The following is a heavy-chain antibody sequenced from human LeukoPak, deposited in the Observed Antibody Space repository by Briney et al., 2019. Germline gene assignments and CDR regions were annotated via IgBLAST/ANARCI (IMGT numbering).Heavy chain of an antibody. D-gene: IGHD5-24*01. J-gene: IGHJ4*02. CDR1: GFTFSSYA. CDR2: ISYDGSNK. CDR3: AKDGRRDGYNLDY. Sequence: PGGSLRLSCAASGFTFSSYAMHWVRQAPGKGLEWVAVISYDGSNKYYADSVKGRFTISRDNSKNTLYLQMNSLRAEDTAVYYCAKDGRRDGYNLDYWGQGTLVTVSS. V-gene: IGHV3-30*04.